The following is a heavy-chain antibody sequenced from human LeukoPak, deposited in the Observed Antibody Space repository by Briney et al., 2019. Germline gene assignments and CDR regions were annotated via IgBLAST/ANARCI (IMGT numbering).Heavy chain of an antibody. D-gene: IGHD2-15*01. V-gene: IGHV4-38-2*02. CDR1: GYSISSGYY. CDR3: ARAIYCSGGSCYSHSYYFMDV. J-gene: IGHJ6*03. Sequence: SETLSLTCSVSGYSISSGYYWGWIRQPPGKALEWIGSIYHSGNTYYNPSLISRVTVSVDTSKNQFSLRRCSVTAVDTGVYYCARAIYCSGGSCYSHSYYFMDVWGKGTTVTVSS. CDR2: IYHSGNT.